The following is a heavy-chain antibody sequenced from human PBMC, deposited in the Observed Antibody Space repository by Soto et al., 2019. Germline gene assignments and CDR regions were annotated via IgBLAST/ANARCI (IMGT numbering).Heavy chain of an antibody. V-gene: IGHV3-30*03. CDR2: ISYDGSNK. CDR1: GFTFCSYG. J-gene: IGHJ4*02. D-gene: IGHD3-10*02. Sequence: GGSLRLSCAASGFTFCSYGMHWVRQAPGKGLEWVAVISYDGSNKYYADSVKGRFTISRDNSKNTLYLQMNSLRAEDTAVYYCAMFGELLFYWGQGTLVTVSS. CDR3: AMFGELLFY.